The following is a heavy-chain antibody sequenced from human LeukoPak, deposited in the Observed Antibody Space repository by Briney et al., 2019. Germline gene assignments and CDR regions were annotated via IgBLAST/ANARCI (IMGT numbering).Heavy chain of an antibody. CDR3: ATWAFYHGLDV. CDR1: GFTFDKYA. V-gene: IGHV3-43*02. J-gene: IGHJ6*02. D-gene: IGHD1-26*01. CDR2: ISADGTT. Sequence: GGSLRLSCTASGFTFDKYAMHWVRQRPGKGLEWVSVISADGTTDHADSVQGRFTVSRDNSTESLFLQMNSLRAEDTALYYCATWAFYHGLDVWGQGTPVTVSS.